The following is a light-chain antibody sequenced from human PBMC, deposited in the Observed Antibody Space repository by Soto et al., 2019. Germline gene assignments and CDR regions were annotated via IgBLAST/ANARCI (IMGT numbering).Light chain of an antibody. J-gene: IGLJ1*01. CDR1: SSEVGSYDY. CDR2: DVN. CDR3: CAYSTSGTHV. V-gene: IGLV2-14*03. Sequence: QSVLTQPASVSGSPGQSITFSCTGTSSEVGSYDYVSWHQQHPGKAPKLIIYDVNNRPSGVPSRFSGSKSGNTASLIISGLQTEDEADYYCCAYSTSGTHVFGTGTKVTVL.